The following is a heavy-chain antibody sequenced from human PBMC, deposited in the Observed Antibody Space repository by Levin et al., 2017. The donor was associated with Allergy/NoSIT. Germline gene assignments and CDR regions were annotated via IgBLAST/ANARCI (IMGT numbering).Heavy chain of an antibody. D-gene: IGHD3-16*01. J-gene: IGHJ4*02. V-gene: IGHV3-21*01. CDR3: ARDWPPMGY. Sequence: ASVKVSCAASGFTFSSYSMNWVRQAPGKGLEWVSSISSSSSYIYYADSVKGRFTISRDNAKNSLYLQMNSLRAEDTAVYYCARDWPPMGYWGQGTLVTVSS. CDR2: ISSSSSYI. CDR1: GFTFSSYS.